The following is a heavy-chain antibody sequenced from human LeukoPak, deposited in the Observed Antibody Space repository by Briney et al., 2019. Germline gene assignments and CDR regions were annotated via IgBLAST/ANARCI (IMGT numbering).Heavy chain of an antibody. CDR2: ISTYNGDT. CDR1: GYTFTTYG. J-gene: IGHJ4*02. CDR3: ARDVAQWELPPYFDY. Sequence: ASVKVSCKASGYTFTTYGISWVRQAPGQGLEWMGWISTYNGDTDYAQKLQGRVTMTADTSTSTTYMELRSLRSDDTAVYYCARDVAQWELPPYFDYWGQGTLVTVSS. V-gene: IGHV1-18*01. D-gene: IGHD1-26*01.